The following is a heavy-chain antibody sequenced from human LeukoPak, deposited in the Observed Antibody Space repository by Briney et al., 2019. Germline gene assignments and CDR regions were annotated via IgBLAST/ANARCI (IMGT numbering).Heavy chain of an antibody. D-gene: IGHD6-19*01. J-gene: IGHJ4*02. CDR3: ARGGSGWSRTYFDY. CDR1: GGSISSYY. CDR2: IYYSGST. Sequence: PSETLSLTCTVSGGSISSYYWSWIRQPPGKGLEWIGYIYYSGSTNYNPSLKSRVTISVDTSKNQFSLKLSSVTAADTAVYYCARGGSGWSRTYFDYWGQGTLVTVSS. V-gene: IGHV4-59*01.